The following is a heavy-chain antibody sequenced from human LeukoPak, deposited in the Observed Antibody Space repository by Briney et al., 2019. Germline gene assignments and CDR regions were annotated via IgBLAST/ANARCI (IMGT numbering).Heavy chain of an antibody. J-gene: IGHJ4*02. CDR2: ITGTGYTT. CDR1: GFTFSNYA. Sequence: PGGSLRLSCAASGFTFSNYAMTWVRQAPGKGLEWVSSITGTGYTTYYADSVKGRFTISRDNSKNTLFLQMNSLRADDTAEYYRAKDDNFCGGECSVQDYFDSWGQGILVTVSS. V-gene: IGHV3-23*01. D-gene: IGHD2-21*01. CDR3: AKDDNFCGGECSVQDYFDS.